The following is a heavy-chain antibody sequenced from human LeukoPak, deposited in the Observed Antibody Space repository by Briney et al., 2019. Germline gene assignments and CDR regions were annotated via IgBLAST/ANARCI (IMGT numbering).Heavy chain of an antibody. D-gene: IGHD2/OR15-2a*01. CDR3: AILSWDGRGSFY. CDR1: GFTFSTYS. V-gene: IGHV3-23*01. Sequence: GGSLRLSCAASGFTFSTYSMSWVRQAPGKGLGWVSAIRSGGENTYYADSVRGRFTISRDNSRGTLSLQMNSLRAEDTAVYFCAILSWDGRGSFYWGQGTLVTVSS. CDR2: IRSGGENT. J-gene: IGHJ4*02.